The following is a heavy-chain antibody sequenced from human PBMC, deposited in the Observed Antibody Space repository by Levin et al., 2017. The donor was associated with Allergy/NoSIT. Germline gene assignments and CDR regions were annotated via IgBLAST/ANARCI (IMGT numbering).Heavy chain of an antibody. J-gene: IGHJ4*02. Sequence: SETLSLTCTVSGASMSSGVYYWAWLRQPPGKGLEWIGSIFYRGITDYNASLKNRVTISGDTSKNRFSLKLTSVTAADTAVYFCARRDQYSSGWIPGFDYWGQGTLVTVSS. D-gene: IGHD6-19*01. CDR3: ARRDQYSSGWIPGFDY. CDR2: IFYRGIT. V-gene: IGHV4-39*02. CDR1: GASMSSGVYY.